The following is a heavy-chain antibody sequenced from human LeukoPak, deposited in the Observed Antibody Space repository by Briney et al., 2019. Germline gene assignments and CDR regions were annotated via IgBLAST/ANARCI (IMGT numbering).Heavy chain of an antibody. D-gene: IGHD6-13*01. J-gene: IGHJ1*01. CDR1: GGTFSSYA. V-gene: IGHV1-69*04. CDR2: IIPILGIA. CDR3: ARERYVAAAGGAEYFQH. Sequence: SVKVSCKASGGTFSSYAISWVRQAPGQGLEWMGRIIPILGIANYAQEFQGRVTITADKSTSTAYMELSSLRSEDTAVYYCARERYVAAAGGAEYFQHWGQGTLVTVSS.